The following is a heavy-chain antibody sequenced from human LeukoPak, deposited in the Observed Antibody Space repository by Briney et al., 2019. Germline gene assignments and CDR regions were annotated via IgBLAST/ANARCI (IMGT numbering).Heavy chain of an antibody. J-gene: IGHJ6*02. CDR1: GLTFSVSV. CDR3: TSPKADSSYYGLDV. D-gene: IGHD6-19*01. CDR2: IRSKANNYAT. V-gene: IGHV3-73*01. Sequence: GGSLKLSCTASGLTFSVSVMHWVRQASGKGLEWVARIRSKANNYATTYSASLKGRFTVSRHDSKNTANLQVNSLKTDYSVVYYCTSPKADSSYYGLDVWGQGTTVTVSS.